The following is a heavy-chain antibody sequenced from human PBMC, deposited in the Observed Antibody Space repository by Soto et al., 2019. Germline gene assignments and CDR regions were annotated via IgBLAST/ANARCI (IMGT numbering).Heavy chain of an antibody. CDR1: GYAFTTYG. D-gene: IGHD1-1*01. CDR3: ARGRYGDY. J-gene: IGHJ4*02. V-gene: IGHV1-18*01. CDR2: ISAHNGNT. Sequence: QVHLVQSGAEVKKPGASVKVSCKGSGYAFTTYGITWVRQAPGQGLEWMGWISAHNGNTNYAQKLQGSVTVTRDTSTSTAYMALRSLRSADTAVYYCARGRYGDYWGQGALVTVSS.